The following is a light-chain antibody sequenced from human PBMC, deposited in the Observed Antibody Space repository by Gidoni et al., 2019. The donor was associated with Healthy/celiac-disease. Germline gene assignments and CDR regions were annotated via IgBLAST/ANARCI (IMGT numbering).Light chain of an antibody. CDR2: EVS. CDR1: SSDVGGYNY. Sequence: QPALTQPAPVSGAPGQSITISCTGTSSDVGGYNYGSWYQQHPGKAPKLMIYEVSNRPSGVSNRFSGSKSGNTASLTISGLQAEDAADYYCSSYTSSSNWVFGGGTKLTVL. V-gene: IGLV2-14*01. J-gene: IGLJ3*02. CDR3: SSYTSSSNWV.